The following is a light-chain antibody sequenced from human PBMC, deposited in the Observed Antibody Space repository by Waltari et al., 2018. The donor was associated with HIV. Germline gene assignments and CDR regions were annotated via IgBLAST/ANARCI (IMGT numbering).Light chain of an antibody. Sequence: QSALTQPPSVSGSPGQSVSISCTGCSSDVGSYNRVSWYQQPPGTAPKLIIYEVNNRPAGVPDRFSGSQSGNTASLTISGLQAEDEADYYCSLYTGTNNVLFGGGTKLTVL. CDR1: SSDVGSYNR. CDR2: EVN. V-gene: IGLV2-18*01. J-gene: IGLJ2*01. CDR3: SLYTGTNNVL.